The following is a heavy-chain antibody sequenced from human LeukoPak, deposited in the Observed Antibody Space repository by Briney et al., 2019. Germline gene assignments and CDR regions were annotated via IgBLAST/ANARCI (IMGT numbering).Heavy chain of an antibody. CDR3: ARENNSGWYRKAAFDY. CDR2: INPNGGGT. V-gene: IGHV1-2*02. CDR1: GYTFTGYY. J-gene: IGHJ4*02. Sequence: ASVEVSCKASGYTFTGYYIHWVRQAPGQGLEWMGWINPNGGGTNYAQNFQGRVTMTRDTSISTAYMELSRLRSDDTAIYYCARENNSGWYRKAAFDYWGQGTLVTVTS. D-gene: IGHD6-19*01.